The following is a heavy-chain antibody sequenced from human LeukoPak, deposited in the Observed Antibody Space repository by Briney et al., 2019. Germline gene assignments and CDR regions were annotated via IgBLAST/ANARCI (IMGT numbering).Heavy chain of an antibody. CDR2: IRYDGSNK. CDR1: GFTFSSYG. Sequence: PGGSLRLSCAASGFTFSSYGMHWVRQAPGKGLEWVAFIRYDGSNKYYADSVKGRFTISRDNSKNTLYLQMNSLRAEDTAVYYCAKDGWLCGSGSYSHFDYWGQGTLVTVSS. V-gene: IGHV3-30*02. D-gene: IGHD3-10*01. J-gene: IGHJ4*02. CDR3: AKDGWLCGSGSYSHFDY.